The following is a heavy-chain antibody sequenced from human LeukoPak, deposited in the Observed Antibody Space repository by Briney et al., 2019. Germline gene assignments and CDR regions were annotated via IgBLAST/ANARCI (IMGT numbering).Heavy chain of an antibody. V-gene: IGHV3-48*01. Sequence: GGSLRLSCAASGFTFSSYSMNWVRQAPGKGLEWVSYISGSSGNIDYADSVQGRFTISRDNSKNTLYLQMNSLRAEDTAVYYCAEGTMIVVLGGYWGQGTLVTVSS. D-gene: IGHD3-22*01. CDR1: GFTFSSYS. J-gene: IGHJ4*02. CDR2: ISGSSGNI. CDR3: AEGTMIVVLGGY.